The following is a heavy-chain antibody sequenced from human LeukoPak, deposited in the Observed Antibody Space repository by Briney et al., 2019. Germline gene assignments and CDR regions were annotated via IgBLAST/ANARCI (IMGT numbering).Heavy chain of an antibody. Sequence: SETLSLTCAVYGGSFSAYYWSWVRDPPGRGLEWRGEINHSGSTNYNPYLKSRVAISVDTSRNQFSLRLSSVTAADTAVYSCARGQRITMTDWGQGTLVPVSS. CDR1: GGSFSAYY. V-gene: IGHV4-34*01. CDR3: ARGQRITMTD. CDR2: INHSGST. J-gene: IGHJ4*02. D-gene: IGHD3-22*01.